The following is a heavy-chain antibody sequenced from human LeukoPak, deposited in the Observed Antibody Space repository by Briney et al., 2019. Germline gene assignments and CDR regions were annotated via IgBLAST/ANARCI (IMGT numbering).Heavy chain of an antibody. J-gene: IGHJ4*02. CDR3: ARSGTGGGTYYFDY. CDR2: IYTDGSYT. Sequence: GGSLRLSCAASGFVFSSYWMHWVRQVPGRGLVWVSRIYTDGSYTNYADSVKGRFTISRDNAKNSLYLQMNSLRAEDTAVYYCARSGTGGGTYYFDYWGQGTLVSVSS. D-gene: IGHD1-26*01. CDR1: GFVFSSYW. V-gene: IGHV3-74*01.